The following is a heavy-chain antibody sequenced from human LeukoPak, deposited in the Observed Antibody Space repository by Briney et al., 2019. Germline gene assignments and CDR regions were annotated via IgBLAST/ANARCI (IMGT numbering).Heavy chain of an antibody. CDR1: GGSISSGGYY. CDR3: ARVYSSSSPGWFDP. V-gene: IGHV4-31*03. D-gene: IGHD6-6*01. J-gene: IGHJ5*02. CDR2: IYYSGST. Sequence: PSQTLSLSCTVSGGSISSGGYYWSWIRQHPGKGLEWIGYIYYSGSTYYNPSLQSRVTISVDTSKNQFSLRLSSVTAADTAVYYCARVYSSSSPGWFDPWGQGTLVTVSS.